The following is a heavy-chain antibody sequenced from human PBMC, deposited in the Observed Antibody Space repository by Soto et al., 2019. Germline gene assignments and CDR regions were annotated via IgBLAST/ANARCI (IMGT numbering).Heavy chain of an antibody. CDR3: AKEPHGETNFDY. Sequence: GGSLRLSCAASGFPFSSYAMSWVRPAPGKGLEWVSAISGSGTSTYYADSVKGRFTISRDNSKNTLYLQMNSLRAEDTAVYYCAKEPHGETNFDYWGQGTLVTVSS. V-gene: IGHV3-23*01. D-gene: IGHD4-17*01. J-gene: IGHJ4*02. CDR1: GFPFSSYA. CDR2: ISGSGTST.